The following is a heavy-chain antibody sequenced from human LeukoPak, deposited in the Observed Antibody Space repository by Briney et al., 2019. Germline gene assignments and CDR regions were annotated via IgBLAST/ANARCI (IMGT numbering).Heavy chain of an antibody. J-gene: IGHJ5*02. Sequence: ASVKVSCKASGGTFSSYAISWVRQAPGQGLEWMGWINTNTGNPTYAQGFTGRFVFSLDTSVSTAYLQISSLKAEDTAVYYCARDRSYPTSKLWFDPWGQGTLVTVSS. V-gene: IGHV7-4-1*02. CDR1: GGTFSSYA. CDR2: INTNTGNP. CDR3: ARDRSYPTSKLWFDP. D-gene: IGHD3-16*02.